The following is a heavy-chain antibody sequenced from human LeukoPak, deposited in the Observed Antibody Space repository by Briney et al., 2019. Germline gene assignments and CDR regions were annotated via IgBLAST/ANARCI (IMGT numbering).Heavy chain of an antibody. D-gene: IGHD1-1*01. CDR3: ARHGVHRNYDY. CDR1: GGSISISNYY. J-gene: IGHJ4*02. Sequence: SETLSLTCSVSGGSISISNYYWSWIRQPPGKGLEWIGSIYYSGSTYYYPSLKSRVTISVDTSKNQFSLKLTSVTAADTAIYYCARHGVHRNYDYWGQGTLVTVSS. V-gene: IGHV4-39*01. CDR2: IYYSGST.